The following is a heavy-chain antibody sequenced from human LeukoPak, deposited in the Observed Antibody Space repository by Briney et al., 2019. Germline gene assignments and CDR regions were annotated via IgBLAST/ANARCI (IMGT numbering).Heavy chain of an antibody. Sequence: SQTLSLTCTVSGGSISSGSYYWSWIRQPAGKGLEWIGRIYTSGSTNYNPSLKSRVTISVDTSKNQFSLKLSSVTAADTAVYYCARGPYSSGYRAFDIWGQGTMVTVSS. CDR3: ARGPYSSGYRAFDI. CDR1: GGSISSGSYY. D-gene: IGHD3-22*01. CDR2: IYTSGST. J-gene: IGHJ3*02. V-gene: IGHV4-61*02.